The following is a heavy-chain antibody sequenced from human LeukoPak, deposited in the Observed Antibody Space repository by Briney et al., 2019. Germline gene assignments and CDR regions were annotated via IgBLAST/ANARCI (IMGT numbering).Heavy chain of an antibody. J-gene: IGHJ6*02. CDR1: GFTFSSYA. CDR2: ISYDGSNK. Sequence: RTGGSLRLSCAASGFTFSSYAMHWVRQAPGKGLEWVAVISYDGSNKYYADSVKSRFTISRDNSKNTLYLQMNSLRAEDTAVYYCARITTGHYWYYYGMDVWGQGTTVTVSS. V-gene: IGHV3-30-3*01. CDR3: ARITTGHYWYYYGMDV. D-gene: IGHD4-4*01.